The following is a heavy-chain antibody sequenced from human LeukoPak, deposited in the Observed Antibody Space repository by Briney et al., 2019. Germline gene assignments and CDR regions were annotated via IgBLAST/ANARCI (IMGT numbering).Heavy chain of an antibody. J-gene: IGHJ4*02. CDR2: IYGDGRT. V-gene: IGHV3-53*01. CDR3: AKYSSSWYVSYIDY. Sequence: SGGSLRLSCVVSGFTVSDNYMIWVRQAPGKGLERVSVIYGDGRTSYPDSVKGRFTISRDDSKNTLYLQMNSLRAEDTAVYYCAKYSSSWYVSYIDYWGQGTLVTVSS. D-gene: IGHD6-13*01. CDR1: GFTVSDNY.